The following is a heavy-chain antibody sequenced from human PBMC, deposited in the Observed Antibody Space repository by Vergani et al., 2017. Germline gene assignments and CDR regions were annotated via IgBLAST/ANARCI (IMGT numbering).Heavy chain of an antibody. V-gene: IGHV4-61*02. CDR1: GGSFSTGGQS. Sequence: QVQLQESGPGLVKPSQTLSLTCTVSGGSFSTGGQSWTWLRQSAGTGLEWIGRIYTSGATNYNPSLRSRAIMSVDASKKQFSLKLTSVTAADTAVYYCARLLPLGYCSSTSCPLNAFDIWGQGTMVTVSS. CDR2: IYTSGAT. CDR3: ARLLPLGYCSSTSCPLNAFDI. D-gene: IGHD2-2*01. J-gene: IGHJ3*02.